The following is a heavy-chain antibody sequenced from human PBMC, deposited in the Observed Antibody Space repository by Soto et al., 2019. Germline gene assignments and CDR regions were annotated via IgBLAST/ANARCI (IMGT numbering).Heavy chain of an antibody. V-gene: IGHV3-73*01. CDR1: GFSFSDSP. Sequence: EVQLVESAGGLVQPGGSLKLSCAASGFSFSDSPIHWVRQASGKGLVWVGRITSKASSYATAYVASVKGRFTISRDDSKNTAYLQMNSLKTEDTAVYYCTRGYCSSGSCCQFDYWGRGTLVTVSS. CDR2: ITSKASSYAT. J-gene: IGHJ4*02. D-gene: IGHD2-15*01. CDR3: TRGYCSSGSCCQFDY.